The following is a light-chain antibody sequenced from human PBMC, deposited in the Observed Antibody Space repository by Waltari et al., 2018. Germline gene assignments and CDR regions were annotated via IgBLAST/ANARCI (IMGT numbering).Light chain of an antibody. CDR1: NSDVGAYNY. CDR2: EVT. J-gene: IGLJ1*01. V-gene: IGLV2-8*01. CDR3: SSYAHNNHFV. Sequence: QSVLTQPPSATGSPGQSVTISCTGTNSDVGAYNYVSWYQQHPGKVPKLLIYEVTKVPSGAPDRFACSKSGNTASLTVSGLQADDEADYYCSSYAHNNHFVFGTGTKVTVL.